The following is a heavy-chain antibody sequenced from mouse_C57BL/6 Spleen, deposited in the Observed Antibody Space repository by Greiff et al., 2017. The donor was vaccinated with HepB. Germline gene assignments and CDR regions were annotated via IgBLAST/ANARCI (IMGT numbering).Heavy chain of an antibody. Sequence: QVHVKQSGAELVKPGASVKISCKASGYAFSSYWMNWVKQRPGKGLEWIGQIYPGDGDTNYNGKFKGKATLTADKSSSTAYMQLSSLTSEDSAVYFCAKYYSNPYYAMDYWGQGTSVTVSS. CDR3: AKYYSNPYYAMDY. D-gene: IGHD2-5*01. CDR1: GYAFSSYW. V-gene: IGHV1-80*01. CDR2: IYPGDGDT. J-gene: IGHJ4*01.